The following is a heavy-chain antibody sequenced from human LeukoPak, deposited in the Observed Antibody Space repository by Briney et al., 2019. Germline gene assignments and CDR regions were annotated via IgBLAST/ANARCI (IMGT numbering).Heavy chain of an antibody. CDR3: ARATTSPAFDH. D-gene: IGHD1-26*01. CDR1: GDSFSSNSAG. Sequence: SPTLSLTCAISGDSFSSNSAGWNWLRQSPSRGLEWLGRTYYKSKWYNDYAVSVKSRITINPDTSKNQFSLQMNSVTPEDTAVYYCARATTSPAFDHWGQGTLVTVSS. J-gene: IGHJ5*02. CDR2: TYYKSKWYN. V-gene: IGHV6-1*01.